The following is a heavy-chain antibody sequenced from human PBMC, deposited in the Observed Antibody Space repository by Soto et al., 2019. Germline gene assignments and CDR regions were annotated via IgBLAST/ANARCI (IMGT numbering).Heavy chain of an antibody. CDR3: ARDRAAEERNYYYYMDV. D-gene: IGHD6-13*01. CDR2: ISSSSTI. CDR1: GFTFSSYS. V-gene: IGHV3-48*01. J-gene: IGHJ6*03. Sequence: GGSLRLSCAASGFTFSSYSMNWVRQAPGKGLEWVSYISSSSTIYYADSVKGRFTISRDNAKNSLYLQMNSLRAEDTAVYYCARDRAAEERNYYYYMDVWGKGTTVTVSS.